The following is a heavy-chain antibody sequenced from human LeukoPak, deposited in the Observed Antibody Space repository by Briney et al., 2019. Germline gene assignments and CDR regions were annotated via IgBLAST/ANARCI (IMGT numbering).Heavy chain of an antibody. CDR3: ARDAWPEFAHLWFGELLPPHVY. D-gene: IGHD3-10*01. Sequence: PGGSLRLSCAASGFTFSSYSMNWVRQAPGKGLEWVSSISSSSSYIYYADSVKGRFTISRDNAKNSLYLQMNSLRDEVTAVYYCARDAWPEFAHLWFGELLPPHVYWGQGTMVTDCS. CDR2: ISSSSSYI. CDR1: GFTFSSYS. J-gene: IGHJ4*02. V-gene: IGHV3-21*01.